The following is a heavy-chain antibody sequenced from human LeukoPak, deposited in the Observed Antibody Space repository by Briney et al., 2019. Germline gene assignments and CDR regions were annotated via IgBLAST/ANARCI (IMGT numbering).Heavy chain of an antibody. Sequence: GGSLRLSCAASGFTFSTYAMSWVRQTPGKGLEWVAAISGDNPGTYHANSVKGRFTISRDNSKDTLHLQMSGLRAEDTARYYCAKAPVGHCSGAFCYHFDSWGQGTLVTVSS. J-gene: IGHJ4*02. D-gene: IGHD2-15*01. CDR1: GFTFSTYA. V-gene: IGHV3-23*01. CDR3: AKAPVGHCSGAFCYHFDS. CDR2: ISGDNPGT.